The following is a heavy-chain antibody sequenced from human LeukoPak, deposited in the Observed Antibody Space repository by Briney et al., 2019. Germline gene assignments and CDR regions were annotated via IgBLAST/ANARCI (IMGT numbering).Heavy chain of an antibody. J-gene: IGHJ4*02. Sequence: SETLSLTCAVYGGSFSGYYWSWIRQPPGKGLEWIGEINHSGSTNYNPSLKSRVTISVDTSKNQFSLKLSSVTAADTAVYYCARDAGSSGYYPINYFDYWGQGTLVTVSS. V-gene: IGHV4-34*01. CDR3: ARDAGSSGYYPINYFDY. CDR2: INHSGST. D-gene: IGHD3-22*01. CDR1: GGSFSGYY.